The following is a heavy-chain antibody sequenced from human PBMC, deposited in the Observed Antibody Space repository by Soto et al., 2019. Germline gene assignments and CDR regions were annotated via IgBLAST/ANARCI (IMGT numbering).Heavy chain of an antibody. CDR1: GYTFTSYG. D-gene: IGHD3-3*01. V-gene: IGHV1-18*01. Sequence: ASVKVSCKASGYTFTSYGISWVRQAPGQELEWMGWISAYNGNTNYAQKLQGRVTMTTDTSTSTAYMELRSLRSDDTAVYYCARVPRIHDFWGGYLDYWGHGTLVTVSS. CDR3: ARVPRIHDFWGGYLDY. J-gene: IGHJ4*01. CDR2: ISAYNGNT.